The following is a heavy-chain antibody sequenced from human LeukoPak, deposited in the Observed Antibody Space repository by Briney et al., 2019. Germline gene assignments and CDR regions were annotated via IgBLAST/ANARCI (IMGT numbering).Heavy chain of an antibody. D-gene: IGHD2-2*01. J-gene: IGHJ4*02. CDR1: GYTLTELS. CDR2: FDSEDGET. Sequence: GASVKVSCKVSGYTLTELSMHWVRQAPGKGLEGVGGFDSEDGETIYAQKFQGRVTMTEDTSTDTAYMELSSLRSEDTAVYYCATAGYCSTTSCYAIDYWGQGTLVTVST. CDR3: ATAGYCSTTSCYAIDY. V-gene: IGHV1-24*01.